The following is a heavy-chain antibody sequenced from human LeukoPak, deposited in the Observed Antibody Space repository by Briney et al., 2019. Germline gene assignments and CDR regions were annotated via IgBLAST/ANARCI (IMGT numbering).Heavy chain of an antibody. J-gene: IGHJ4*02. V-gene: IGHV1-18*01. D-gene: IGHD6-13*01. Sequence: GASVKVSCKASGYTFTSYGISWVRQAPGQGLEWMGWISAYNGNTKYAQKFQGRVTMTTDTSTSTAYMELRSLRSDDTAVYYCARDQCPYSSSWSVYWGQGTLVTVSS. CDR3: ARDQCPYSSSWSVY. CDR1: GYTFTSYG. CDR2: ISAYNGNT.